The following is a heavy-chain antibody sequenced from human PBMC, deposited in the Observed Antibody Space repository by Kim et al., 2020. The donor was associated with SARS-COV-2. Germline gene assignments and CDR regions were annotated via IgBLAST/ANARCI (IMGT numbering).Heavy chain of an antibody. CDR1: GFMFNIFS. J-gene: IGHJ3*01. V-gene: IGHV3-23*01. CDR3: ERRVEGAFNF. Sequence: GGSLRLSCAASGFMFNIFSMSWVRQSPWKGLEFVSAITGSGSTYYADSVSGRFTISRDNSKNILYLPMNSLRAEDTALYYCERRVEGAFNFWGQGTVVTVSS. CDR2: ITGSGST.